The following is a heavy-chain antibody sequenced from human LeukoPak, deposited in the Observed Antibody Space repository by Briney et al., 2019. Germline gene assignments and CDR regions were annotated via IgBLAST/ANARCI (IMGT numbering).Heavy chain of an antibody. V-gene: IGHV3-20*04. J-gene: IGHJ4*02. Sequence: GGSLRLSCAASGFTFDDYGMSWVRRAPGKGLEWVSGINWKGGTTAYADSVKGRFTISRDNAKNSLYLQRNSLRAEDTAFYYCAKVGGELLPGNFDYWGQGILVTVPS. CDR3: AKVGGELLPGNFDY. CDR2: INWKGGTT. CDR1: GFTFDDYG. D-gene: IGHD1-26*01.